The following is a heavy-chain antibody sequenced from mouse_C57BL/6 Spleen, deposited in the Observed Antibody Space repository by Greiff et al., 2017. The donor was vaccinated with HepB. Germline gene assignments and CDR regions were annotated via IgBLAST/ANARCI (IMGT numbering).Heavy chain of an antibody. CDR3: AIEAMDY. Sequence: QVQLQQSGAELVMPGASVKLSCKASGYTFTSYWMHWVKQRPGQGLEWIGEIDPSDSYTNYNQKFKGKSTLTVDKSSSTAYMQLSSLTSEDSAVYYCAIEAMDYWGQGTSVTVSS. CDR2: IDPSDSYT. J-gene: IGHJ4*01. V-gene: IGHV1-69*01. CDR1: GYTFTSYW.